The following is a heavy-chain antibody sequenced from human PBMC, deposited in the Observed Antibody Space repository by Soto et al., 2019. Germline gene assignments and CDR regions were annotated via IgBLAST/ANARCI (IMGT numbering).Heavy chain of an antibody. CDR2: INPSAGST. D-gene: IGHD5-12*01. CDR3: AREGVAPYYYYGMDV. J-gene: IGHJ6*02. Sequence: ASVKVSCKASGDTFTTYSIHWMRLVPGQGLEWMGLINPSAGSTSNAQKFQGRVTMTRDTSTSTVYMELSSLRSDDTAVYYCAREGVAPYYYYGMDVWGQGTPVTVSS. V-gene: IGHV1-46*01. CDR1: GDTFTTYS.